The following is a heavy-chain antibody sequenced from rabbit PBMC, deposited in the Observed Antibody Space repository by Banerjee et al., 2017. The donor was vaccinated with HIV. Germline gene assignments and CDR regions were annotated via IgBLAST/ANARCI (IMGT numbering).Heavy chain of an antibody. CDR3: ARGGSSDYKAFNL. CDR2: IDAGRGHRT. D-gene: IGHD8-1*01. CDR1: GIDFSSYY. V-gene: IGHV1S40*01. Sequence: QSLEESGGDLVKPGASLTLTCKASGIDFSSYYMCWVRQAPGKGLEWIGCIDAGRGHRTDYASWAKGRFTISKTSSTTVTLQMTSLTAADTATYFCARGGSSDYKAFNLWGQGTLVTVS. J-gene: IGHJ4*01.